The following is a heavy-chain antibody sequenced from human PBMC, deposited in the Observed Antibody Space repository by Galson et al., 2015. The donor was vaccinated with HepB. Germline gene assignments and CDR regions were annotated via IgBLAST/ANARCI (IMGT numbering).Heavy chain of an antibody. V-gene: IGHV3-30*04. CDR1: GFTFSSYA. J-gene: IGHJ5*02. CDR3: ATLYYYDSSGHYRRGNWFDP. Sequence: SLRLSCAASGFTFSSYAMHWVRQAPGKGLEWVAVISYDGSNKYYADSVKGRFTISRDNSKNTLYLQMNSLRAEDTAVYYCATLYYYDSSGHYRRGNWFDPWGQGTLVTVSS. D-gene: IGHD3-22*01. CDR2: ISYDGSNK.